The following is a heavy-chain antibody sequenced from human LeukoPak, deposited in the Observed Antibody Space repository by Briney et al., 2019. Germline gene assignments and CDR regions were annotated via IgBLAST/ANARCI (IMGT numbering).Heavy chain of an antibody. V-gene: IGHV3-23*01. Sequence: GGSLRLSCAASGFTFSSYAMSWVRQAPGKGLEWVSAISGCGGSTYYADSVKGRFTISRDNSKNTLYLQMNSLRAEDTAVYYCAKESAIVVVITTWEDYWGQGTLVTVSS. J-gene: IGHJ4*02. CDR3: AKESAIVVVITTWEDY. CDR1: GFTFSSYA. D-gene: IGHD3-22*01. CDR2: ISGCGGST.